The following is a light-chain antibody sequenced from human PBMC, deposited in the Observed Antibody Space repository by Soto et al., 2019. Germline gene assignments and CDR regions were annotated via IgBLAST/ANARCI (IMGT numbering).Light chain of an antibody. J-gene: IGLJ3*02. CDR1: SSDVGGYNY. V-gene: IGLV2-8*01. Sequence: QSFLTQPPSASGSPGQSVTISCTGTSSDVGGYNYVSWYQQHPGKAPKLMIYEVTKRPSGVPDRFSGSKSGNTASLTVSGLLAEDEADYYCSSHAGIINVVFGGGTQLTVL. CDR2: EVT. CDR3: SSHAGIINVV.